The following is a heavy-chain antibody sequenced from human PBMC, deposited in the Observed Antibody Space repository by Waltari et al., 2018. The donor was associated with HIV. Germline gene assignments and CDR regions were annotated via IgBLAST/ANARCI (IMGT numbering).Heavy chain of an antibody. J-gene: IGHJ1*01. CDR3: ARGREHAYPRDFQY. CDR1: GGSVSESY. CDR2: IYDNGRA. D-gene: IGHD3-10*01. V-gene: IGHV4-59*02. Sequence: QVHLQESGPRLVRPSATLSPTCNDSGGSVSESYWSWIRQSPEKGLEWIGYIYDNGRANYHPSLKSRVTMSLDTSKNQFSLKLSSVTTEDAAMYYCARGREHAYPRDFQYWGQGALVSVSS.